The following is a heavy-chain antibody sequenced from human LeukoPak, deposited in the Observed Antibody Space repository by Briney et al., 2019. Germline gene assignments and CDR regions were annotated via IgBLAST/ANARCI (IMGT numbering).Heavy chain of an antibody. J-gene: IGHJ4*02. D-gene: IGHD3-22*01. CDR1: GFTFSSYG. V-gene: IGHV3-30*02. Sequence: GGSLRLSCAASGFTFSSYGMHWVRQAPGKGLEWVAFIRYDGSNKYYADSVKGRFTISRDNSKNTLYLQMNSLRAEDTAVYYCAKDYYDSSGYYPYYFDYWGQGTLVTVSS. CDR3: AKDYYDSSGYYPYYFDY. CDR2: IRYDGSNK.